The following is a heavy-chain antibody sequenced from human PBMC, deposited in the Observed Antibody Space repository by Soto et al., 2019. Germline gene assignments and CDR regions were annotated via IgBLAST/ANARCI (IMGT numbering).Heavy chain of an antibody. CDR1: GYTFTSYG. J-gene: IGHJ5*02. Sequence: QVQLVQSGAEVKKPGASVKVSCKASGYTFTSYGISWVRQAPGQGLEWMGWISAYNGNTNYAQKLQGRVTMTTDTSTSTAYVELRSLRSDDTAVYYCARDRDVLWFGDHIGGWFDPWGQGTLVTVSS. CDR2: ISAYNGNT. V-gene: IGHV1-18*01. D-gene: IGHD3-10*01. CDR3: ARDRDVLWFGDHIGGWFDP.